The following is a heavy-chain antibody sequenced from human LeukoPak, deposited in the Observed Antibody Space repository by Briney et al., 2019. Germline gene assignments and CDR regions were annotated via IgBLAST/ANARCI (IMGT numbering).Heavy chain of an antibody. V-gene: IGHV4-39*01. CDR2: INHSGST. Sequence: SETLSLTCTVSGGSISSGSYYWSWIRQPPGKGLEWIGEINHSGSTNYNPSLKSRVTISVDTSKNQFSLKLSSVTAADTAVYYCARQDSSSWYDWFDPWGQGTLVTVSS. J-gene: IGHJ5*02. D-gene: IGHD6-13*01. CDR3: ARQDSSSWYDWFDP. CDR1: GGSISSGSYY.